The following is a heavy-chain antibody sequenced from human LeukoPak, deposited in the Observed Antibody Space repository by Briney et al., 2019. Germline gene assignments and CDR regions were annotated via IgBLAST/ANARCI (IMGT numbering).Heavy chain of an antibody. J-gene: IGHJ1*01. CDR3: ARRESLDCSGGSCYRAEYFQH. CDR1: GGSISSYY. Sequence: PSETLSLTCTASGGSISSYYWSWIRQPPGKGLEWLGYIYYSGSTNYNPSLKSRVTISVDTSKNQFSLKLSSVTAADTAVYYCARRESLDCSGGSCYRAEYFQHWGQGTLVTVSS. D-gene: IGHD2-15*01. V-gene: IGHV4-59*01. CDR2: IYYSGST.